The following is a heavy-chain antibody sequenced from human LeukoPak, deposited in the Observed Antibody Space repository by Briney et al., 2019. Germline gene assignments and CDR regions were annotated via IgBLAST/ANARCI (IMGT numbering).Heavy chain of an antibody. V-gene: IGHV1-18*01. CDR3: ARAGGWAREDDRGDAFHI. D-gene: IGHD6-19*01. Sequence: ASVKVSGNTSGYPVSSYDISWVRQAPGLGLEWMSWFAPYNGSTKYIQNRQGRVTLTTYMSTSTAYMELRSMRSDDTAVYYCARAGGWAREDDRGDAFHIWGQGTMVTVSS. CDR1: GYPVSSYD. J-gene: IGHJ3*02. CDR2: FAPYNGST.